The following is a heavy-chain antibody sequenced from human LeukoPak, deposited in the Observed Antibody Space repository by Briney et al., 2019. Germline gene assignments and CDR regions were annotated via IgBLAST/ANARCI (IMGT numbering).Heavy chain of an antibody. Sequence: GASVKVSCKASGYTFTSYGISWVRQAPGQGLEWMGWISAYNGNTNYAQKLQGRVTMTTDTSTSTAYMELRSLRSDDTAVYYCARVADPNYDFWSGYFTGVDYWGQGTLVTVSS. V-gene: IGHV1-18*01. CDR2: ISAYNGNT. CDR3: ARVADPNYDFWSGYFTGVDY. D-gene: IGHD3-3*01. J-gene: IGHJ4*02. CDR1: GYTFTSYG.